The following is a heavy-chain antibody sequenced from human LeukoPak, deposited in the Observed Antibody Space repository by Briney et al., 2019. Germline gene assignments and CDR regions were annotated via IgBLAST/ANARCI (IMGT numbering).Heavy chain of an antibody. J-gene: IGHJ4*02. V-gene: IGHV4-34*01. CDR2: INHSGST. Sequence: PSETLSLTCAVYGGSFSGYYWSWIRQPSGKGLEWIGEINHSGSTNYNPSLKSRVTISVDTSKNQFSLKLGSVTAADTAVYYCARGPSNLYYYDSSGYETFDYWGQGTLVTVSS. D-gene: IGHD3-22*01. CDR1: GGSFSGYY. CDR3: ARGPSNLYYYDSSGYETFDY.